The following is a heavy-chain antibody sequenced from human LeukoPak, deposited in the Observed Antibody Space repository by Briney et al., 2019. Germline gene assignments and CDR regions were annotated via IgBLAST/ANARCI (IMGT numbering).Heavy chain of an antibody. Sequence: GGSLRLSCAASGFTVSSNYMSWVRQAPGKGLEWVSVIYSGGSTYYADSVKGRFTISRDNSKNTLYLQMNSLRAEDTAVYYCARDHIAAAGTPQHWGQGTLVTVSS. CDR1: GFTVSSNY. J-gene: IGHJ1*01. CDR3: ARDHIAAAGTPQH. D-gene: IGHD6-13*01. CDR2: IYSGGST. V-gene: IGHV3-66*01.